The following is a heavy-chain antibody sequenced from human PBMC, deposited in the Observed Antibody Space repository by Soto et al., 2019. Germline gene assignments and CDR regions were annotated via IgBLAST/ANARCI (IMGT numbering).Heavy chain of an antibody. CDR1: GFTFSSYA. CDR2: ISGSGGST. V-gene: IGHV3-23*01. J-gene: IGHJ4*02. CDR3: AKTLAYCGGDCYSHYFDY. Sequence: GSLRLSCAASGFTFSSYAMSWVRQAPGKGLEWVSAISGSGGSTYYADSVKGRFTISRDNSKNTLYLQMNSLRAEDTAVYYCAKTLAYCGGDCYSHYFDYWGQGTLVTVSS. D-gene: IGHD2-21*01.